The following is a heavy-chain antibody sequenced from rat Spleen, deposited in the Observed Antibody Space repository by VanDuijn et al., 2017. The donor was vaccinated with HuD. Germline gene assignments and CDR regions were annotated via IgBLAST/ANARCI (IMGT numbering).Heavy chain of an antibody. V-gene: IGHV3-3*01. CDR3: ARYTYFGYYYFDY. CDR2: INSAGST. CDR1: GHSIDSSYR. J-gene: IGHJ2*01. Sequence: EVQLQESGPGLVKPSQSLSLTCSVTGHSIDSSYRWNWIRKFPGNKLEWMGYINSAGSTNYNPSLKSRISITRDTSKNQFFLQVNAVTTKDTATYSCARYTYFGYYYFDYWGQGVMVTVSS. D-gene: IGHD1-9*01.